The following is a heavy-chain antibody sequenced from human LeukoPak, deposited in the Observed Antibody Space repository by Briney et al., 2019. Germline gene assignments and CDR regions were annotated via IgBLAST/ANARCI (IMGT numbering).Heavy chain of an antibody. CDR2: INPNSGGT. J-gene: IGHJ4*02. D-gene: IGHD5-18*01. CDR1: GYTFTGYY. CDR3: AACGYSYGCPDY. V-gene: IGHV1-2*06. Sequence: ASVKVSCKASGYTFTGYYMHWVRQAPGQGLEWMGRINPNSGGTNYAQKFQGRVTMTRDTSISTAYMELSRLRSDDTAVYYCAACGYSYGCPDYWGQGTLVTVPS.